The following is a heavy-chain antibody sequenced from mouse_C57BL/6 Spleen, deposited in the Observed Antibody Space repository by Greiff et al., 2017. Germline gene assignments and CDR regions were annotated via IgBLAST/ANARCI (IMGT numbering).Heavy chain of an antibody. Sequence: QVQLQQPGAELVKPGASVKLSCKASGYTFTSYWMQWVKQRPGQGLEWIGEIAPSDSYTNYNQKFKGKATLTVDTSSSTAYMQLSSLTSEDSAVYYCARSGLDYWGQGTTLTVSS. CDR2: IAPSDSYT. CDR1: GYTFTSYW. J-gene: IGHJ2*01. CDR3: ARSGLDY. V-gene: IGHV1-50*01.